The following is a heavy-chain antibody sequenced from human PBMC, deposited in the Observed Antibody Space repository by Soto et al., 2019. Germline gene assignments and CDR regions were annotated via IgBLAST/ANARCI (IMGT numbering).Heavy chain of an antibody. V-gene: IGHV1-24*01. CDR3: ATPHGGDAFDV. Sequence: SVKVSCKVSGHTLTELSMHWVRQAPGKGLEWMGGFDPEDGETIYAQKFQGRGTMTEDTSTDTAYMELSSLRSEDTAVYYCATPHGGDAFDVWGQGTTVTVSS. J-gene: IGHJ3*01. CDR1: GHTLTELS. CDR2: FDPEDGET.